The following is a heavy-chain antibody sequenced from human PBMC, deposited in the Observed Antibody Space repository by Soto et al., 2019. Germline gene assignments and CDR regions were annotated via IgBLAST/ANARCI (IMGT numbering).Heavy chain of an antibody. Sequence: ASVKASCKASGYPFTSYYMPWVRQAPGKGLEWLGIINPSGGSTSYAQKFQGRVTMTRDTSTSTVYMELSSLRSEDTAVYYCARHYFDFWSSYYDYYYYYYGMDVWGQGTTVTVSS. J-gene: IGHJ6*02. CDR2: INPSGGST. D-gene: IGHD3-3*01. CDR1: GYPFTSYY. V-gene: IGHV1-46*01. CDR3: ARHYFDFWSSYYDYYYYYYGMDV.